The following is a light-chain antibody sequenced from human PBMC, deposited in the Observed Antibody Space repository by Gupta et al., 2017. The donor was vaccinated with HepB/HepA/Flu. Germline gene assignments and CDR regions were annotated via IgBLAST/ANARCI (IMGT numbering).Light chain of an antibody. CDR3: RDDHTSART. Sequence: DIEITQSPSPLSPSVGDRVIITCRSSQDIRNYLVWYQQKPSKVPNLLLYAQSTLKAGVPSRVSGSGSGRYFKMQHIRLMAEDVATYYCRDDHTSARTFGQGTKVEIK. CDR1: QDIRNY. J-gene: IGKJ1*01. CDR2: AQS. V-gene: IGKV1-27*01.